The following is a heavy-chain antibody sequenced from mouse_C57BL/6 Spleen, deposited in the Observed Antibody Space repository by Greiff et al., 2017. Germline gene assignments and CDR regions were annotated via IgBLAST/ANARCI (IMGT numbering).Heavy chain of an antibody. CDR2: IYPGSGST. Sequence: QVQLQQPGAELVKPGASVKMSCKASGYTFTSYWITWVKQRPGQGLEWIGDIYPGSGSTNYNEKFKSKATLTVDTSSSTAYMQLSSLTSEDSAVYYCAREKLYYDYDGGDYFDYWGQGTTLTVSS. D-gene: IGHD2-4*01. CDR3: AREKLYYDYDGGDYFDY. CDR1: GYTFTSYW. V-gene: IGHV1-55*01. J-gene: IGHJ2*01.